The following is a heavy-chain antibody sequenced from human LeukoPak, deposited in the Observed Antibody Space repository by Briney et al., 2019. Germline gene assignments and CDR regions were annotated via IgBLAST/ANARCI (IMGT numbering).Heavy chain of an antibody. V-gene: IGHV4-34*01. CDR3: ARCEGVVGGPFDL. D-gene: IGHD2-2*01. Sequence: SETLSLTCTVSGGSLNNYFWSWIRQPPGKGLEWIGEVSDSGSSNYNPSLESRLTISVDTSKDQFSLNLYSVTAADTAVYYCARCEGVVGGPFDLWGRGTLVIGSS. J-gene: IGHJ2*01. CDR1: GGSLNNYF. CDR2: VSDSGSS.